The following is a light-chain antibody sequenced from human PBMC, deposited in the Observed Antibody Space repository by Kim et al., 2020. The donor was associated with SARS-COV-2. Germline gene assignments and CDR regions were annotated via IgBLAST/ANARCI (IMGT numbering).Light chain of an antibody. CDR1: SSDIARHY. CDR3: AAWDDSPHGV. J-gene: IGLJ3*02. V-gene: IGLV1-47*01. CDR2: VNS. Sequence: ELTQPPSASGTPGQRVTISCSGSSSDIARHYIHWYQQLPGTAPKLLIYVNSQRPSGVPDRFTASKSGTSASLAISGLRSEDEADYFCAAWDDSPHGVF.